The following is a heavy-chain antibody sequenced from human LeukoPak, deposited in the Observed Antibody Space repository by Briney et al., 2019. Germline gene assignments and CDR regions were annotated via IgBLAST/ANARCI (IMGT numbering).Heavy chain of an antibody. J-gene: IGHJ3*02. CDR1: GYRFSDHW. V-gene: IGHV5-51*01. D-gene: IGHD2-15*01. Sequence: GESLKISCKGSGYRFSDHWIGWVRQMPGKGLEWMGIIYPGDSDTTYSPSFQGQVTISADESISTACLQWSSLKASDTAMYYCAKIRLVAASLEAFDIWGQGTMVTVSS. CDR3: AKIRLVAASLEAFDI. CDR2: IYPGDSDT.